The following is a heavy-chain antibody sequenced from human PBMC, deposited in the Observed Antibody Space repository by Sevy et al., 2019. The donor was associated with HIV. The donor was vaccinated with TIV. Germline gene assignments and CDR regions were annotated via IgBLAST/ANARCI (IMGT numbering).Heavy chain of an antibody. CDR1: GFTFSSYG. CDR2: ISYDGSNK. CDR3: AVGTTVTTWDY. Sequence: GGSLRLSCAASGFTFSSYGMHWVRQAPGKGLEWVAVISYDGSNKYYADSVKGRFAISRDNSKNTLYLQMNSLRAEDTAVYYCAVGTTVTTWDYWGQGTLVTVSS. D-gene: IGHD4-17*01. V-gene: IGHV3-30*03. J-gene: IGHJ4*02.